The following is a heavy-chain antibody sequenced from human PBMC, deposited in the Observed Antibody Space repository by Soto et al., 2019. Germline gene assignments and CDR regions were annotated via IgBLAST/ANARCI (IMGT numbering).Heavy chain of an antibody. D-gene: IGHD6-19*01. CDR3: ARHYSSGSRNWFDP. CDR2: IYYSGST. CDR1: GGSINSSSYF. J-gene: IGHJ5*02. V-gene: IGHV4-39*01. Sequence: SETLSLTCSVSGGSINSSSYFWGWVRQPPGKGLEWIGSIYYSGSTYYNPSLRSRVTISVDTSKNQFSLKLSSVTAADTAVFYCARHYSSGSRNWFDPWGQGTLLTVSS.